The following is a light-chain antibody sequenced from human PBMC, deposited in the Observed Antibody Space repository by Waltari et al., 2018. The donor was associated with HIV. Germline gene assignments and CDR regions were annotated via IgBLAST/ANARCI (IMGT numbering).Light chain of an antibody. CDR2: AAS. Sequence: IQMTQSPSSLSASVDDRVTIPCRASQTINRNLNWYQQKVGKAPTPLIFAASILQSGVPSRFSGSGSGTDFTLTISSLQPEDFATYYCQQSFSSPYTFGQGTKLEIK. CDR1: QTINRN. CDR3: QQSFSSPYT. V-gene: IGKV1-39*01. J-gene: IGKJ2*01.